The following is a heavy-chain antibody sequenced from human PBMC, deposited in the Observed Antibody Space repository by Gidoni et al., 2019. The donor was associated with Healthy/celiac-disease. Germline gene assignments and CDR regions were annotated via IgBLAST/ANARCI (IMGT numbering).Heavy chain of an antibody. V-gene: IGHV3-33*01. CDR2: IWYDGSNK. D-gene: IGHD4-17*01. CDR1: GLTFSCYG. J-gene: IGHJ1*01. CDR3: ARDQGDGYGDSGEHYFQH. Sequence: QVQLVESGGGVVQPGTSLSLSCPASGLTFSCYGMHWVRQAPGKGLEWVAVIWYDGSNKYYADSVEGRFTISRDNSKNALYLQMNSLRAEDTAVYYCARDQGDGYGDSGEHYFQHWGQGTLVTVSA.